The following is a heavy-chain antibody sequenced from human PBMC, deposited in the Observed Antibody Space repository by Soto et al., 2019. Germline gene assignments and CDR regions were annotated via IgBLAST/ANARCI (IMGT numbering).Heavy chain of an antibody. V-gene: IGHV3-30*18. CDR2: ISYDGSNK. CDR3: AKDRRKVVVAAPFDY. CDR1: GFTFSSYG. D-gene: IGHD2-15*01. J-gene: IGHJ4*02. Sequence: QVQLVESGGGVVQPGRSLRLSCAASGFTFSSYGMHWVRQAPGKGLEWVAVISYDGSNKYYADSVKGRFTISRDNSKNTLYLQMNSRRAEDTAVYYCAKDRRKVVVAAPFDYWVQGTLVTVSS.